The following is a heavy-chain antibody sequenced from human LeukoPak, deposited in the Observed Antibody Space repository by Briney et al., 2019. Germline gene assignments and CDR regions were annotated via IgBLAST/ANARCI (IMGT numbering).Heavy chain of an antibody. CDR2: INTGGGT. CDR3: ARDLHEYYFDY. J-gene: IGHJ4*02. Sequence: PGGSLRLSCAASGFTFNNYAMTWVRQAPGKGLEWVSTINTGGGTYYAASAMGRFTLSRENSRNTLYLQMNSLRAEDTAVYYCARDLHEYYFDYWGQGTLVTVSS. CDR1: GFTFNNYA. V-gene: IGHV3-23*01.